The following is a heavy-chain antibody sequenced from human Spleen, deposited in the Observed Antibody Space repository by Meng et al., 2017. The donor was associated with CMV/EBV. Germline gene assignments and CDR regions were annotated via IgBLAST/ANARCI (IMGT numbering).Heavy chain of an antibody. J-gene: IGHJ4*02. CDR2: ISWNSDGV. CDR3: AKDMVYYYDSSGCFES. Sequence: SLKISCVASGFTFNDYAMHWVRQAPGKGLEWVSGISWNSDGVGYVDSVKGRFTISRDNAKNSLYLQMNSLRAEDTALYYCAKDMVYYYDSSGCFESWGQGTLVTVSS. CDR1: GFTFNDYA. D-gene: IGHD3-22*01. V-gene: IGHV3-9*01.